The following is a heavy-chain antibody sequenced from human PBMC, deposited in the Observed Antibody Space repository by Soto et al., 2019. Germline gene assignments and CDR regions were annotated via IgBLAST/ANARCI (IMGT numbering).Heavy chain of an antibody. CDR1: GYIFTSYG. D-gene: IGHD4-4*01. CDR3: ARDGAFYTVTTRDGFDY. J-gene: IGHJ4*02. Sequence: VQLVQSGAEVKKPGASVKVSCKASGYIFTSYGISWVRQAPGQGLEWMGWISAYNGNTNYAQKLQGRVTMTTDTSTSTAYMELRSLRSDDTAVYYCARDGAFYTVTTRDGFDYWGQGTLVTVSS. CDR2: ISAYNGNT. V-gene: IGHV1-18*01.